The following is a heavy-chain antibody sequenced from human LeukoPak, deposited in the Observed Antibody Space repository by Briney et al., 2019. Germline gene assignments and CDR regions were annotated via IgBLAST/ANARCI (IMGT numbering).Heavy chain of an antibody. V-gene: IGHV1-8*03. CDR3: ARVSGWPHDAFDI. D-gene: IGHD2-15*01. CDR1: GYTFTSYD. CDR2: MNPNSGNT. Sequence: ASVKVSCKASGYTFTSYDINWVRQATGQGLEWMGWMNPNSGNTGYAQKFQGRVTITRNTSISTAYMELSSLGSEDTAVYYCARVSGWPHDAFDIWGQGTMVTVSS. J-gene: IGHJ3*02.